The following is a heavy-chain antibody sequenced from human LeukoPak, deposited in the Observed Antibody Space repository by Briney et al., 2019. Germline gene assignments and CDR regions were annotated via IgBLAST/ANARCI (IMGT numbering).Heavy chain of an antibody. CDR2: IKQDGSEK. D-gene: IGHD7-27*01. V-gene: IGHV3-7*05. CDR3: TRNWGSDNWFDP. J-gene: IGHJ5*02. CDR1: GFTFSSYC. Sequence: GGSLRLSCTASGFTFSSYCMSWVRQSPGKGLEWVANIKQDGSEKYYADSVKGRFTISRDNSKNTLYLQMNSLRAEDTAVYYCTRNWGSDNWFDPWGQGTLVTVSS.